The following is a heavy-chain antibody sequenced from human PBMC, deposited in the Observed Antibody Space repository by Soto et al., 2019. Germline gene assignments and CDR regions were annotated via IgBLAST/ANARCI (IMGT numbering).Heavy chain of an antibody. Sequence: SETLSLTCTVSGGSISSYYWSWIRQPPGKGLEWIGYIYYSGSTNYNPSLKSRVTISVDTSKNQFSLKLSSVTAADTAVYYCARGITIFGVVVPYFDYWGQGTLVTVSS. V-gene: IGHV4-59*01. CDR1: GGSISSYY. D-gene: IGHD3-3*01. CDR2: IYYSGST. CDR3: ARGITIFGVVVPYFDY. J-gene: IGHJ4*02.